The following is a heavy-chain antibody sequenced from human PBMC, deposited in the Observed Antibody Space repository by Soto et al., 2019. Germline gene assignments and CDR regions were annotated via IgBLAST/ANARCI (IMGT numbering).Heavy chain of an antibody. D-gene: IGHD4-4*01. CDR1: GYTFSTYY. CDR3: ARYDYNGYYFDY. J-gene: IGHJ4*02. Sequence: ASVKVSCKASGYTFSTYYMHWVRQAPGQGYEWMGIIKPSGGSTTYAQKFQGRVTMTRDTSTTTVYMELSSMKSEDTAVYYCARYDYNGYYFDYWGQGTLVTVSS. CDR2: IKPSGGST. V-gene: IGHV1-46*01.